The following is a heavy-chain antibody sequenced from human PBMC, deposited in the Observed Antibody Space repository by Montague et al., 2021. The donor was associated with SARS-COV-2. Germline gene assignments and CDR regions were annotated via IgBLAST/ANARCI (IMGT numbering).Heavy chain of an antibody. J-gene: IGHJ5*02. CDR2: INHSGST. CDR3: ARGPRITMIVVVITDIWFDP. V-gene: IGHV4-34*01. D-gene: IGHD3-22*01. Sequence: SETLSLTCAVYGGSVSDYYWSWIRQPPGKGLEWIGEINHSGSTNXNPSLKSRVTTSVDTSKNQFSLKLTSVTAADTAVYYCARGPRITMIVVVITDIWFDPWGQGTLVTVSP. CDR1: GGSVSDYY.